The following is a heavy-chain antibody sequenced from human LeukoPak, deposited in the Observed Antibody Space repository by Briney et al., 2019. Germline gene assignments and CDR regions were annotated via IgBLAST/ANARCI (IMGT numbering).Heavy chain of an antibody. CDR3: ARMVRGVSHYYYGMDV. Sequence: PSETLSLTCAVYGGSFSGYYWSWIRQPPGKGLEWIGEINHSGSTNYNPSLKSRVTISVDTSKNQFSLKLSSVTAADTAVYYCARMVRGVSHYYYGMDVWGQGTTVTVSS. J-gene: IGHJ6*02. V-gene: IGHV4-34*01. CDR2: INHSGST. CDR1: GGSFSGYY. D-gene: IGHD3-10*01.